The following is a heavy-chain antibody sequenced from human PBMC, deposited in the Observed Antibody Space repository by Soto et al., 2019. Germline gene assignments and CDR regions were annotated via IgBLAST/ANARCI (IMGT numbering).Heavy chain of an antibody. V-gene: IGHV3-73*01. J-gene: IGHJ6*02. CDR1: GFIFADST. CDR2: IRSKAHNYAI. CDR3: TRHDPVGWGDV. D-gene: IGHD3-16*01. Sequence: LRLSCVASGFIFADSTIHWVRQASGKGLEWVGRIRSKAHNYAIEYAESVKGRFVISRDNSRNTAYLQMNSLKTEDTAVYYCTRHDPVGWGDVWGQGTTVTVSS.